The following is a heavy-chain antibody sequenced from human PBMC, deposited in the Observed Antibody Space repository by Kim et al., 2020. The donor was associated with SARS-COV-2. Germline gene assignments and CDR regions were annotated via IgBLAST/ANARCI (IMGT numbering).Heavy chain of an antibody. V-gene: IGHV4-59*01. J-gene: IGHJ3*01. Sequence: SETLSLTCTVSGGSLSGYYWTWIRQPPGKGLEWIGAIASSGTTDYNPSLRSRVTMSLDTSKNHFSLRLNSVTAADTAVYYCARGCEREFGGQGTMVSVSS. CDR1: GGSLSGYY. D-gene: IGHD1-1*01. CDR2: IASSGTT. CDR3: ARGCEREF.